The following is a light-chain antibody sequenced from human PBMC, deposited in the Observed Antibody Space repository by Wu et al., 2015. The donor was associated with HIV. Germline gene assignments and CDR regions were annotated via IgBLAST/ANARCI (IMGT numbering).Light chain of an antibody. CDR2: VSS. Sequence: EIVLTQSPGTLSLSPGERATLSCRASQSLSKYQLAWYQQKPGQAPRLLIYVSSSRATGVPDRFSGSGSGTDFTLTISRLEPEDFAVYYCQQHGSSPLTFGGGTRVEIK. CDR1: QSLSKYQ. V-gene: IGKV3-20*01. J-gene: IGKJ4*01. CDR3: QQHGSSPLT.